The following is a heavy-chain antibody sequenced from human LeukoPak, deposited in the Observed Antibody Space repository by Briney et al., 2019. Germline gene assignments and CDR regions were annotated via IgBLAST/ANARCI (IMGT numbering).Heavy chain of an antibody. J-gene: IGHJ4*02. V-gene: IGHV3-7*01. D-gene: IGHD6-13*01. Sequence: GGSLRLSCAASGFTFSSYWMSWVRQAPGKGLEWGANMKYDGSEKYYVDSVKGRFTISRDNAKNSLYLQMNSLRAEDTAVYYCARDIEAAGLFLDYWGQGTLVTVSS. CDR2: MKYDGSEK. CDR1: GFTFSSYW. CDR3: ARDIEAAGLFLDY.